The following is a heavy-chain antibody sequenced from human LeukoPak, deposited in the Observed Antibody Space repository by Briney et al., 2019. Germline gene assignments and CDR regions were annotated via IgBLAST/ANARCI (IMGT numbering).Heavy chain of an antibody. CDR3: AKSGQLEDAFDI. CDR2: ISGSGGST. CDR1: GFTFSSYS. D-gene: IGHD1-1*01. J-gene: IGHJ3*02. Sequence: GGSLRLSCAASGFTFSSYSMNWVRQAPGKGLEWVSAISGSGGSTYYADSVKGRFTISRDNSKNTLYLQMNSLRAEDTAVYYCAKSGQLEDAFDIWGQGTMVTVSS. V-gene: IGHV3-23*01.